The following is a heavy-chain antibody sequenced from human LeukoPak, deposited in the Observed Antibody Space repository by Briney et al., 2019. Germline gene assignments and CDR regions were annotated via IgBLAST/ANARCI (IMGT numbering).Heavy chain of an antibody. V-gene: IGHV3-53*01. CDR2: IYSGGST. D-gene: IGHD3-3*01. CDR1: GFSFSNYV. Sequence: GGSLRLSCAASGFSFSNYVMSWVRQAPGKGLDWVSSIYSGGSTYYADSVKGRFTISRDNSKNTVDLQMNSLRAEDTAVYYCARVRLDRSERYLDAFENWGQGTMVTVSS. J-gene: IGHJ3*02. CDR3: ARVRLDRSERYLDAFEN.